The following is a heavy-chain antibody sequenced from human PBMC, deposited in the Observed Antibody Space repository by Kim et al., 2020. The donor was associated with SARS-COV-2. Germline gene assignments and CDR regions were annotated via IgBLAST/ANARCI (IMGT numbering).Heavy chain of an antibody. V-gene: IGHV3-21*01. D-gene: IGHD3-22*01. CDR1: GFTFSSYS. Sequence: GGSLRLSCAASGFTFSSYSMNWVRQAPGKGLEWVSSISSSSSYIYYADSVKGRFTISRDNAKNSLYLQMNSLRAEDTAVYYCARDGPEYDYYDSSGYFIDAFDIWGQGTMVTVSS. J-gene: IGHJ3*02. CDR3: ARDGPEYDYYDSSGYFIDAFDI. CDR2: ISSSSSYI.